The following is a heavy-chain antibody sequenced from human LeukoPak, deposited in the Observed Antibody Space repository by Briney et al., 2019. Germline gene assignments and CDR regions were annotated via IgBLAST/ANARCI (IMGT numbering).Heavy chain of an antibody. CDR1: GDSVSSTSAA. V-gene: IGHV6-1*01. J-gene: IGHJ5*02. Sequence: SQTLSLTCAISGDSVSSTSAAWNWIRQSPSRGLEWLGGTYYRSKWFNHYAVSLKGRITINPDTPKNQFSLQLNSVTPEDTAVYYCAREVEQQPVWAWFDPWGQGTLVTVAS. CDR2: TYYRSKWFN. D-gene: IGHD3-16*01. CDR3: AREVEQQPVWAWFDP.